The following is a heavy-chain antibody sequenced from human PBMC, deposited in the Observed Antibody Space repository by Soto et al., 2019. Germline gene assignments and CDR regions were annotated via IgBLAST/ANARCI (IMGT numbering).Heavy chain of an antibody. J-gene: IGHJ6*02. CDR3: ARDQARDIAAHAYYYYGMDV. CDR2: IIPIFGKA. V-gene: IGHV1-69*13. CDR1: VGTFSSSA. D-gene: IGHD6-13*01. Sequence: SVKVSCKASVGTFSSSAINWVRQAPEQGLESIGGIIPIFGKANYAQKFQGRVTIAADESTSTAYSELSSLRSEDTAVYYCARDQARDIAAHAYYYYGMDVWGQGATVTVSS.